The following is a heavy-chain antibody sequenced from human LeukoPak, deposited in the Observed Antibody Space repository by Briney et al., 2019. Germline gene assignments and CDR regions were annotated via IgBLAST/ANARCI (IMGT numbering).Heavy chain of an antibody. CDR1: GYTFTSYY. V-gene: IGHV1-46*01. Sequence: ASVKVSCKASGYTFTSYYMHWVRQAPGQGLEWMGIINPSGGSTSYAQKFQGRVTMTRDMSTSTVYMELSSLRSEDTAVYYCARDLRRFPGDYWGQGTLVTVSS. J-gene: IGHJ4*02. CDR2: INPSGGST. CDR3: ARDLRRFPGDY.